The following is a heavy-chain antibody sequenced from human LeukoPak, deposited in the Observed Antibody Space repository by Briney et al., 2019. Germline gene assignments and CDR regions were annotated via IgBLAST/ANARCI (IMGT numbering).Heavy chain of an antibody. J-gene: IGHJ4*02. D-gene: IGHD1-26*01. CDR1: GFTFSSYW. V-gene: IGHV3-7*01. CDR3: AKDRGWELLWNTLDY. CDR2: IRQDGSEE. Sequence: GGSLRLSCAASGFTFSSYWMIWVRQAPGKGLEWVANIRQDGSEEYYVASVRGRFTISRDNAKNSLYLQMNSLRAEDTAVYYCAKDRGWELLWNTLDYWGQGTLVTVSS.